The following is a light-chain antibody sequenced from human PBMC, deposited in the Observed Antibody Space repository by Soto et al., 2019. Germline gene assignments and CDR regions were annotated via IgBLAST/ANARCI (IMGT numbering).Light chain of an antibody. CDR3: QQHNSYPLT. CDR1: QGISSH. V-gene: IGKV3D-15*01. J-gene: IGKJ5*01. CDR2: AAS. Sequence: EIVMTQSPATLSVSPGERAALSCRASQGISSHLAWYQQKPGQAPQLLIYAASTRASGAPSSFSGSGSGTEFTLTISSLQPEDFATYYCQQHNSYPLTFGQGTRLEIK.